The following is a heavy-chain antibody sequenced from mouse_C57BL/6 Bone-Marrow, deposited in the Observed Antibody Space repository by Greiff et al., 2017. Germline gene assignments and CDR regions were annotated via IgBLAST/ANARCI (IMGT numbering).Heavy chain of an antibody. D-gene: IGHD3-1*01. J-gene: IGHJ3*01. CDR3: ARGLCVGAD. CDR1: GYTFTSYW. V-gene: IGHV1-69*01. Sequence: QVQLQQPGAELVMPGASVKLSCKASGYTFTSYWMHWVKQRPGQGLEWIGEIDPSDSYTNYNQKFKGKSTLTVDKSSSTAYMQLSSLTSEDSAVYYCARGLCVGADWGQGTLVTVSA. CDR2: IDPSDSYT.